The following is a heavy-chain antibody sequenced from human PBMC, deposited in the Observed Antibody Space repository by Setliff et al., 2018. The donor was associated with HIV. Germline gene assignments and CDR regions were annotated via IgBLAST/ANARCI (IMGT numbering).Heavy chain of an antibody. V-gene: IGHV4-34*01. CDR3: ARQVGEGKWYLDS. J-gene: IGHJ4*01. CDR1: GGSLSGYY. Sequence: SETLSLTCAVYGGSLSGYYWTWIRQPPGKGLEWIGEINHSGSTNHNPSLKSRVTISVDTSKNQFSLQLSSVTAADTAVYYCARQVGEGKWYLDSWGHGTLVTVSS. CDR2: INHSGST. D-gene: IGHD1-26*01.